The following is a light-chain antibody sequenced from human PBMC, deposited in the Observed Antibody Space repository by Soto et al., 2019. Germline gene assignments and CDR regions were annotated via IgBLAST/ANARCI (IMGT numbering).Light chain of an antibody. J-gene: IGKJ1*01. Sequence: EIVLTQSPGTLSLSPGERATLSCRASQSVSSNYLAWYLQKPGQAPILLIYGASTRATGIPGRFSGSGSGTDFTLPISRLDPDDFAVYYCPQYGSSPGTFGQGTKGDFK. CDR1: QSVSSNY. CDR2: GAS. V-gene: IGKV3-20*01. CDR3: PQYGSSPGT.